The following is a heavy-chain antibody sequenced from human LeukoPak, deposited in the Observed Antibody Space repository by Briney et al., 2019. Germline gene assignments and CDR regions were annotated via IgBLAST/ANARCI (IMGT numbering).Heavy chain of an antibody. CDR1: GFTFSSYW. V-gene: IGHV3-7*01. J-gene: IGHJ4*02. D-gene: IGHD3-10*01. Sequence: GGSLRLSCAASGFTFSSYWMSWVRQAPGKGLEWVANIKQDGSEKYYVDSVEGRFTISRDNAKNSLYLQMNSLRAEDTAVCYCARDRGPITMIRGVSYFDYWGQGTLVTVSS. CDR2: IKQDGSEK. CDR3: ARDRGPITMIRGVSYFDY.